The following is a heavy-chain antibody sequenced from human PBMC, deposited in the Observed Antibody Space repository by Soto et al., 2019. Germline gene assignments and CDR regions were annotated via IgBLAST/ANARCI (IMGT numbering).Heavy chain of an antibody. CDR1: GGSFSSYA. J-gene: IGHJ4*02. CDR3: ARDSCSGGSCYFDY. V-gene: IGHV1-69*05. Sequence: SVKVSCKASGGSFSSYAISWVRQAPGQGLEWMGGIIPIFGTANYAQKFQGRVTMTTDTSTSTAYMELRSLRSDDPAVYYCARDSCSGGSCYFDYWGQGTLVTVSS. CDR2: IIPIFGTA. D-gene: IGHD2-15*01.